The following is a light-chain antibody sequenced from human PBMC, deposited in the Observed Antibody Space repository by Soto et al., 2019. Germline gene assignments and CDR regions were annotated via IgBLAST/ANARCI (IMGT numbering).Light chain of an antibody. Sequence: EIVMTQSPATLSVSPGERATLSCRASQSVSSNLAWYQQKPGQAPRLLIYGASTRATGIPARFSGSGSGTEFTLTISSLQSEDFAVYYCRQYNNWPPENTFGQGTKLEIK. CDR3: RQYNNWPPENT. V-gene: IGKV3-15*01. J-gene: IGKJ2*01. CDR1: QSVSSN. CDR2: GAS.